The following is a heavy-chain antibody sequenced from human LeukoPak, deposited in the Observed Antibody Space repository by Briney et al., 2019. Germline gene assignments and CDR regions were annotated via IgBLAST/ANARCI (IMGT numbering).Heavy chain of an antibody. V-gene: IGHV4-4*07. CDR3: ARATVTGFHFDY. Sequence: SDTLSLTCTVSGGSISSYYWSWIRQPAGKGLEWIGRIYTSGSTNYNPSLKSRVTMSVDTSKNQFSLQLSSVTAADTAVYYCARATVTGFHFDYWGQGTLVTVSS. CDR2: IYTSGST. J-gene: IGHJ4*02. D-gene: IGHD4-17*01. CDR1: GGSISSYY.